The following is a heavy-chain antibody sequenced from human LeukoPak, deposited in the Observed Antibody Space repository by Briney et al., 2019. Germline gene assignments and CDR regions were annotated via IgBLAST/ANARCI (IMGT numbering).Heavy chain of an antibody. CDR2: ISAYNGNT. Sequence: GASVKVSCKASGYTFTSYGISWVRQAPGQGLEWMGWISAYNGNTNYAQKLQGRVTMTTDTSTSTAYMELRSLRSDDTAVYYCATGDRSSGWYYRVDYWGQGTLVTVSS. CDR3: ATGDRSSGWYYRVDY. J-gene: IGHJ4*02. V-gene: IGHV1-18*01. CDR1: GYTFTSYG. D-gene: IGHD6-19*01.